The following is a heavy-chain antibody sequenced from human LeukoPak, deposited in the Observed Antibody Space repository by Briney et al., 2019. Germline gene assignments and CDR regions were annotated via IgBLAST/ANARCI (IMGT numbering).Heavy chain of an antibody. J-gene: IGHJ4*02. V-gene: IGHV3-30-3*01. CDR1: GFTFSSYA. CDR3: ASSGSYAGVSSALQYYFDY. CDR2: ISYDGSNK. D-gene: IGHD1-26*01. Sequence: GGSLRLSCAASGFTFSSYAMHWVRQAPGKGLEWVAAISYDGSNKYYADSVKGRFTISRDNSKNTLYLQMNSLRAEDTAVYYCASSGSYAGVSSALQYYFDYWGQGTLVTVSS.